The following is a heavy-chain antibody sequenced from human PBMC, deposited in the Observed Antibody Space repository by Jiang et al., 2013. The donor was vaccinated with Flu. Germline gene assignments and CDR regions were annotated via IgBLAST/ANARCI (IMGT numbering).Heavy chain of an antibody. CDR2: IYPGDSDT. V-gene: IGHV5-51*01. D-gene: IGHD1-20*01. CDR1: GYSFTNYW. J-gene: IGHJ4*02. Sequence: AEVKKPGESLKISCKGSGYSFTNYWIGWVRQMPGQGLEWMGIIYPGDSDTRYSPSFQGQVTISADKSTSTAYLQWSSLKASDTAMYYCVRHISRLTGTYATFDYWGQGTLVTVSS. CDR3: VRHISRLTGTYATFDY.